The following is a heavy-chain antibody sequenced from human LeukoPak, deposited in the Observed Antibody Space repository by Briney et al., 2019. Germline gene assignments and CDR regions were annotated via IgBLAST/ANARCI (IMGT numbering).Heavy chain of an antibody. J-gene: IGHJ4*02. CDR2: ISGSGGRT. D-gene: IGHD6-6*01. Sequence: GGSLRLSCAASGFTFSRYGMSWVRQAPGKWLEWVSAISGSGGRTYYADSVKGRFTISRDNSKNTLYLQMNSLRAEDTAVYYCARGLSGYASSLGYWGQGTLVTVSA. CDR3: ARGLSGYASSLGY. V-gene: IGHV3-23*01. CDR1: GFTFSRYG.